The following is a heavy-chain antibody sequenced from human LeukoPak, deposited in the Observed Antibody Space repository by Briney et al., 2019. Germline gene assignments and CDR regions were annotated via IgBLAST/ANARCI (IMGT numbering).Heavy chain of an antibody. Sequence: SETLSLTCTVSGGSISSSSYYWGWIRQPPGKGLEWIGSIYYSGSTYYNPSLKSRVTISVDTSKNQFSLKLSSVTAADTAVYYCARDRVGAADYWGQGTLATVSS. CDR2: IYYSGST. CDR3: ARDRVGAADY. CDR1: GGSISSSSYY. V-gene: IGHV4-39*07. J-gene: IGHJ4*02. D-gene: IGHD1-26*01.